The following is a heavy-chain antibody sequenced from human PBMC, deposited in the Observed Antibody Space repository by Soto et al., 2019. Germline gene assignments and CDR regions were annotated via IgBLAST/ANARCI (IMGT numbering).Heavy chain of an antibody. Sequence: PSETLSLTCTVSGGSISSSSYYWGWIRQPPGKGMEWIGSIFYSGSTYYNPSLKSRVTISVDTSKNQFSLKLSSVTAADTAVYYCARRGLDYYDSSGYQYWGQGALVTVS. D-gene: IGHD3-22*01. CDR2: IFYSGST. CDR1: GGSISSSSYY. V-gene: IGHV4-39*07. J-gene: IGHJ4*02. CDR3: ARRGLDYYDSSGYQY.